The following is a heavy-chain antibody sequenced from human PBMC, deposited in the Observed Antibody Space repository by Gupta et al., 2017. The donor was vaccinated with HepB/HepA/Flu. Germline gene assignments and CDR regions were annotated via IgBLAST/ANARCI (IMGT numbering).Heavy chain of an antibody. V-gene: IGHV3-48*02. CDR1: GFTFSTYS. CDR2: ISFSSTTI. J-gene: IGHJ4*02. CDR3: ASLYCRTTSCYI. D-gene: IGHD2-2*02. Sequence: EVQLVESGGGLVQPGGSLRLSCAASGFTFSTYSMNWVRQAPGKGLEWVAYISFSSTTIYYADAVKGRFTISRDNAKNSLYLQMNSLRDEDTAVYYCASLYCRTTSCYIWGQGTLVTVSS.